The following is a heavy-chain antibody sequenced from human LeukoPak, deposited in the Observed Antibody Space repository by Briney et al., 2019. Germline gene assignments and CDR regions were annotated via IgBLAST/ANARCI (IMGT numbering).Heavy chain of an antibody. CDR1: GFTFSSYA. V-gene: IGHV3-23*01. J-gene: IGHJ1*01. CDR2: ISGSGGST. D-gene: IGHD3-3*01. CDR3: ATSWSGYYMGGYFQH. Sequence: GGSVRLSCAASGFTFSSYAMSWVRQAPGKGLEWVSAISGSGGSTYYADSVKGRFTISRDNSKNTLYLQMNSLRAEDTAVYYCATSWSGYYMGGYFQHWGQGTLVTVSS.